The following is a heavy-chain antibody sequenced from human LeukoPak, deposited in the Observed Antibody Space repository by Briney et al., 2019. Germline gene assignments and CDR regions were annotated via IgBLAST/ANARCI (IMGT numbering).Heavy chain of an antibody. V-gene: IGHV1-69*08. CDR3: ARVNLRGSQYNWFAP. CDR2: ITPIIDSA. CDR1: GGTLTSHT. Sequence: SVKVSCKASGGTLTSHTFSWVRQAPGQGLEWMGRITPIIDSAKYAENFQDRVTITADKSTSTVYVELSSLRTEDTAVYLCARVNLRGSQYNWFAPWGQGTLVTVSS. D-gene: IGHD1-26*01. J-gene: IGHJ5*02.